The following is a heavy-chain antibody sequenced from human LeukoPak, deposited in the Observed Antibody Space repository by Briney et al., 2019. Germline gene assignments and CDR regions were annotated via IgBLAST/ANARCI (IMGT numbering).Heavy chain of an antibody. CDR3: ARNDYYDSGSQHPPLDYFDY. Sequence: SETLSLTCAVYGAYLSDYYWSWIRQSPGKGLQWIGEVAHKGPTVYSPTLNRKYNPSLKSRVTMSVDPSKNQFSLKLSSVTAADTAVYYCARNDYYDSGSQHPPLDYFDYWGQGTLVTVSS. CDR1: GAYLSDYY. D-gene: IGHD3-10*01. J-gene: IGHJ4*02. V-gene: IGHV4-59*08. CDR2: VAHKGPT.